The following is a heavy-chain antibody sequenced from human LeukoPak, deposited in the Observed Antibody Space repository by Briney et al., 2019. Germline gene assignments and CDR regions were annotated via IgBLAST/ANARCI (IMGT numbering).Heavy chain of an antibody. Sequence: GASVKVSCKASGGTFSSHAISWVRQAPGQGLEWMGGIIPIFGTANYAQKFQGRVTITADESTSTAYMELSSLRSEDTAVYYCARARADGYYDSSGFGYWGQGTLVTVSS. CDR3: ARARADGYYDSSGFGY. V-gene: IGHV1-69*01. CDR2: IIPIFGTA. CDR1: GGTFSSHA. D-gene: IGHD3-22*01. J-gene: IGHJ4*02.